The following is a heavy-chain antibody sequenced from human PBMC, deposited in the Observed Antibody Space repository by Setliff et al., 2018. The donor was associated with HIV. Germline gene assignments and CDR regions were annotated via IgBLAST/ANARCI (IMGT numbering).Heavy chain of an antibody. CDR2: ISFDGTKT. CDR3: AKDWPNAVTGTFGDS. D-gene: IGHD6-19*01. CDR1: GFTFSTFA. J-gene: IGHJ4*02. V-gene: IGHV3-30*01. Sequence: LRLSCVASGFTFSTFAMNWVRQAPGKGLEWVSVISFDGTKTSFADSVKDRFTISRDNSKNTLYLQLNSLRPDDTGVYYCAKDWPNAVTGTFGDSWGQGTLVTVSS.